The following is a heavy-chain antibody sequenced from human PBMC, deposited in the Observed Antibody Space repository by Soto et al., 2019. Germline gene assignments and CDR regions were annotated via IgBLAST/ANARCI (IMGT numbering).Heavy chain of an antibody. D-gene: IGHD6-6*01. Sequence: SETLSLTCTVSGASMSNYYGSWIRQPPGKGLEHIGYVYYSGSTNYNPSLKSRVTISVDTSKNQLSLKLSSATAADTAVYYCARSMYSTSAQLYYGMDVWGQGTTVTVSS. CDR2: VYYSGST. CDR3: ARSMYSTSAQLYYGMDV. J-gene: IGHJ6*02. CDR1: GASMSNYY. V-gene: IGHV4-59*08.